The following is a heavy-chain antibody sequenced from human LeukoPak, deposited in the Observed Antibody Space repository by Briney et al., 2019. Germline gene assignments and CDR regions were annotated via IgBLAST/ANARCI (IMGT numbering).Heavy chain of an antibody. V-gene: IGHV1-18*01. Sequence: ASVTVSYKASGYTFTTYGISWVRQAPGQGLESIGWISAYNGNTNYAQKLQGRVTITTDTSTSTAYMELRSLRSDDTAVYYCAGDRSLGATDFDYWGQGTLVTVSS. CDR3: AGDRSLGATDFDY. CDR1: GYTFTTYG. D-gene: IGHD1-26*01. CDR2: ISAYNGNT. J-gene: IGHJ4*02.